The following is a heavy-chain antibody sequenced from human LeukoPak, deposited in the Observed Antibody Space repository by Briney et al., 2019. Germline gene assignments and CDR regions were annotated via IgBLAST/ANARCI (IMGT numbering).Heavy chain of an antibody. V-gene: IGHV5-10-1*01. D-gene: IGHD3-9*01. CDR1: GYSFTSYW. J-gene: IGHJ6*02. CDR2: IDPSDSYT. Sequence: GESLRISCKGSGYSFTSYWISWVRQMPGKGLEWMGRIDPSDSYTNYSPSFQGHVTISADKSISTAYLQWSSLKASDTAMYYCARPRMYYDILTGSYYYYGMDVWGQGTRSPSP. CDR3: ARPRMYYDILTGSYYYYGMDV.